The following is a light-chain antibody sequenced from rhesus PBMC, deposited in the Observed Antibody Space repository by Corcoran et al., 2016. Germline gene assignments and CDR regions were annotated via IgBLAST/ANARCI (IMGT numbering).Light chain of an antibody. Sequence: DIQMTQSPSSLSASVGGRVTVTCRASQDINKELSWYQQKPGKAPTLLIYATSSLQTGVSSRFSGSGSGTDYTLTISSLQPEDVATYYCLQDYTTPLTFGGGTKVEIK. CDR1: QDINKE. CDR3: LQDYTTPLT. V-gene: IGKV1-94*01. J-gene: IGKJ4*01. CDR2: ATS.